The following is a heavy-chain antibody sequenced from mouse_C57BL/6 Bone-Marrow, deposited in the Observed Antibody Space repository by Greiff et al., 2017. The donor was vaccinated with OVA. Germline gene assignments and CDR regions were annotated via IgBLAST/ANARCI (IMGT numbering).Heavy chain of an antibody. D-gene: IGHD2-5*01. Sequence: EVKLVESGGDLVKPGGSLKLSCAASGFTFSSYGMSWVRQTPDKRLEWVATISSGGSYTYYPDSVKGRFTISRDNAKNTLYLQMSSLKSEDTAMDYCARAYSNYVWFAYWGQGTLVTVSA. CDR1: GFTFSSYG. CDR3: ARAYSNYVWFAY. CDR2: ISSGGSYT. V-gene: IGHV5-6*01. J-gene: IGHJ3*01.